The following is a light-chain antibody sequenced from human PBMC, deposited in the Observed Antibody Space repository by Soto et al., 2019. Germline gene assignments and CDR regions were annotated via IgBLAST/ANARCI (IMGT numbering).Light chain of an antibody. CDR1: SGHSSYA. CDR3: QTWDTGIVV. V-gene: IGLV4-69*01. CDR2: LNSDGSH. Sequence: QLVLTQSPSASASLGASVKLTCTLSSGHSSYAIAWHQQQPEKGARYLVRLNSDGSHSKGDGIPDRFSGSSSGAERYLTISSLRSEDEADYYCQTWDTGIVVFGGGTKLTVL. J-gene: IGLJ2*01.